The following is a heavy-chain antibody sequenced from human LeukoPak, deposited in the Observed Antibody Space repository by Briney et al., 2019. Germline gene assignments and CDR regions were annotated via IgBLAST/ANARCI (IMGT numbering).Heavy chain of an antibody. V-gene: IGHV4-59*08. J-gene: IGHJ3*02. D-gene: IGHD1-14*01. CDR1: SGSISGYY. CDR2: IHSGGT. CDR3: ARHGTGQKAFNS. Sequence: PSETLSLTCTVSSGSISGYYWSWIRQPPRKGLDWIGQIHSGGTIYNPSLKSQVTISVDTSKNQFSLKLSSGSAADTAAYYCARHGTGQKAFNSWGQGTMVTVSS.